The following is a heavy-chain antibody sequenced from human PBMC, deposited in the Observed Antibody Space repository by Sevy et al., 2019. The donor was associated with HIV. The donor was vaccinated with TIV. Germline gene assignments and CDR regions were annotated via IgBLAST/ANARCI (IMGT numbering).Heavy chain of an antibody. CDR2: IWYDGTNK. CDR1: GFTFSSYG. D-gene: IGHD3-10*01. CDR3: ARDKLPPVMVTMVRGALSYFFDY. V-gene: IGHV3-33*01. J-gene: IGHJ4*02. Sequence: GGSLRLSCAASGFTFSSYGMHWVRQAPDKGLEWVAVIWYDGTNKYYADSVKGRFTISGDNSKNTLYLQMSSLRAEDTAVNYCARDKLPPVMVTMVRGALSYFFDYWGQGTLVTVSS.